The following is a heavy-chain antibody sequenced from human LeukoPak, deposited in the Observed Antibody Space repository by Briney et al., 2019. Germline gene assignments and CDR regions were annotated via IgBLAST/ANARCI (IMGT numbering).Heavy chain of an antibody. Sequence: GGSLRLSCAASGFTFSSYSMSWVRQAPGKGLEWVSYISSSSSIYYADSVKGRFTISRDNAKNSLYLQMNSLRAGDTAVYYCARIMTTVTTVEYWGQGTPVTVAS. CDR3: ARIMTTVTTVEY. D-gene: IGHD4-17*01. CDR1: GFTFSSYS. J-gene: IGHJ4*02. V-gene: IGHV3-48*01. CDR2: ISSSSSI.